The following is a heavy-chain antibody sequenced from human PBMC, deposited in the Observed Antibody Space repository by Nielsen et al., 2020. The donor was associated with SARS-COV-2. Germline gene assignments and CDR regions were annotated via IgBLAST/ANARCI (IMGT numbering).Heavy chain of an antibody. CDR1: GFTFSSYG. CDR2: ISYDGSNK. J-gene: IGHJ4*02. V-gene: IGHV3-30*18. CDR3: AKDPISGIAAAGTFDY. D-gene: IGHD6-13*01. Sequence: GESLKISCAASGFTFSSYGMHWVRQAPGKGLEWVAVISYDGSNKYYADSVKGRFTISRDNSKNTLYLQMNSLRAEDTAVYYCAKDPISGIAAAGTFDYWGQGTLVTVSS.